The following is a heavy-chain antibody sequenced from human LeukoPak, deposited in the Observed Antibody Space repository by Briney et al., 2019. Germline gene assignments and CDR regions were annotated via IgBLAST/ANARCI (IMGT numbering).Heavy chain of an antibody. J-gene: IGHJ4*02. CDR3: ARDYPSARYYFDY. CDR1: GGSISSGDYY. CDR2: IYYSGST. Sequence: SETLSLTCTVSGGSISSGDYYWSWIRQPPGKGLEWIGYIYYSGSTYYNPSLKSRVTISLDKSKNQFSLKLSSVTAADTAVYYCARDYPSARYYFDYWGQGTLVTVSS. D-gene: IGHD3-10*01. V-gene: IGHV4-30-4*08.